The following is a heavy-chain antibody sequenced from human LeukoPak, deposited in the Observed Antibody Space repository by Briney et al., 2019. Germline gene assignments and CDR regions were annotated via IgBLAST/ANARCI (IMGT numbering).Heavy chain of an antibody. CDR1: GFTFSSYS. J-gene: IGHJ4*02. Sequence: AGGSLRLSCAASGFTFSSYSMNWVRQAPGKGLEWVSSISSSSSYIYYADSVKGRFTISRDNSKNTLYLQMNSLRAEDTAVYYCAKNYDFWSGYLGYWGQGTLVTVSS. CDR3: AKNYDFWSGYLGY. CDR2: ISSSSSYI. V-gene: IGHV3-21*04. D-gene: IGHD3-3*01.